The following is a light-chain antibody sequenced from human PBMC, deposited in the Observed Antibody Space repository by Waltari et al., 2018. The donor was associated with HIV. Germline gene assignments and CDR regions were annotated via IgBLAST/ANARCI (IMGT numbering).Light chain of an antibody. CDR2: DAS. CDR1: QGISSA. J-gene: IGKJ3*01. Sequence: AIQLTQSPSSLSASVGDRVTITCRASQGISSALAWYQQKPGKAPKLLIYDASSLESGVPSRFSVSGSGTDFTRAISSLQPEDFATYYCQQSKNYPFTVGPGTKVDIK. CDR3: QQSKNYPFT. V-gene: IGKV1D-13*01.